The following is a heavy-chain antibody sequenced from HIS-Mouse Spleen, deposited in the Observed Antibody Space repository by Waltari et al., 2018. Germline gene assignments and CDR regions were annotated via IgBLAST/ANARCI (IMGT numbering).Heavy chain of an antibody. D-gene: IGHD6-13*01. CDR3: AREIPYSSSWYDWYFDL. CDR2: IDYSGST. J-gene: IGHJ2*01. Sequence: QLQLQESGPGLVKPSETLSLTCTVSGGSISSSSYYWGWIRQPPGKGLDWIGGIDYSGSTYYNPSRKSRVTISVDTSKNQCSLKLSSVTAADTAVYYCAREIPYSSSWYDWYFDLWGRGTLVTVSS. CDR1: GGSISSSSYY. V-gene: IGHV4-39*07.